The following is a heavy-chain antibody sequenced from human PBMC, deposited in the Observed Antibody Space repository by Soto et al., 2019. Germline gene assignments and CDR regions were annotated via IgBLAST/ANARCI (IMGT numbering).Heavy chain of an antibody. CDR1: GGSISSYY. V-gene: IGHV4-4*07. CDR2: IYTSGST. J-gene: IGHJ6*02. D-gene: IGHD3-22*01. Sequence: SETLSLTCTVSGGSISSYYWSWIRQPAGKGLEWIGRIYTSGSTNYNPSLKSQVTMSVDTSKNQFSLKLSSVTAADTAVYYCARDEMIVVGSHYYYYGMDVWGQGTTVTVSS. CDR3: ARDEMIVVGSHYYYYGMDV.